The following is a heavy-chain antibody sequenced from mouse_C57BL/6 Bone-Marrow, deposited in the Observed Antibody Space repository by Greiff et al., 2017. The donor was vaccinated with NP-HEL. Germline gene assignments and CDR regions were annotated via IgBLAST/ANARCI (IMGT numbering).Heavy chain of an antibody. J-gene: IGHJ3*01. CDR3: ASLGRWFAY. CDR2: LSSGGSYT. Sequence: EVKLMESGGDLVKPGGSLTLSCAASGFTFSSYGMSWVRQTPDKRLEWVATLSSGGSYTYYPDSVKGRFTISRDNAKNTLYLQMSSLKSEDTAMYYCASLGRWFAYWGQGTLVTVSA. V-gene: IGHV5-6*01. CDR1: GFTFSSYG. D-gene: IGHD4-1*01.